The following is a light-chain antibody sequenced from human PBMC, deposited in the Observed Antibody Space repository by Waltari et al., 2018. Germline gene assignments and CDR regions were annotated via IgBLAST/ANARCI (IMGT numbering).Light chain of an antibody. V-gene: IGKV1-5*03. Sequence: DIQMTQSPSTLSASVGDRVTITCRASQSISSWLAWYQQKPGKAPKLLIYKASSLESGVPTRFRGRGSGTGFTLTISSLQADDFATYFCQHYNSYPLTFGGGTKVEIK. CDR3: QHYNSYPLT. J-gene: IGKJ4*01. CDR2: KAS. CDR1: QSISSW.